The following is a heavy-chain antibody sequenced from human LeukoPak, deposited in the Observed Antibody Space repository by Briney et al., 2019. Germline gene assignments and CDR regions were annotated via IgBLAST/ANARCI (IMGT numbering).Heavy chain of an antibody. J-gene: IGHJ3*01. Sequence: SETLSLTCTVSGDSINSATYSWAWIRQNPGKGLEWIGYINYRGTTYYSPSLKSRIAISVDTSKNQFSLMLSSVTAADTAVYYCARYDSNVFSYGAFDLWGQGTMVTVSS. CDR3: ARYDSNVFSYGAFDL. CDR2: INYRGTT. D-gene: IGHD3-22*01. V-gene: IGHV4-31*03. CDR1: GDSINSATYS.